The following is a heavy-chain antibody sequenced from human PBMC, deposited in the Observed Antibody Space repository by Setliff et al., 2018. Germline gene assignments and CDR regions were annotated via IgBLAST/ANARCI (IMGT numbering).Heavy chain of an antibody. CDR1: GGSISSSNYY. CDR2: IYYSGST. D-gene: IGHD3-10*01. V-gene: IGHV4-39*07. Sequence: SETLSLTCTVSGGSISSSNYYWGWIRQPPGKGLEWIGSIYYSGSTYYNPSLKSRVTISVDTSKNQFSLKLSSVTAADTAVYYCARIHLLLWFGELLSGWFDPWGQGTLVTVSS. J-gene: IGHJ5*02. CDR3: ARIHLLLWFGELLSGWFDP.